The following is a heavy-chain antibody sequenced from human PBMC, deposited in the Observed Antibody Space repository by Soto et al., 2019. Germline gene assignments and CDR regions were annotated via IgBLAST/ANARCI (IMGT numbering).Heavy chain of an antibody. J-gene: IGHJ4*02. Sequence: PSETLSLTCTVSGGSISSGDYYWSWIRQPPGKGLEWIGYIYYSGSTYYNPSLKSRLTISLDSSENQFSLRLSSVTAADTAVYYCARGHHSSGYCFDYWGQGTLVTVSS. D-gene: IGHD3-22*01. CDR3: ARGHHSSGYCFDY. CDR1: GGSISSGDYY. CDR2: IYYSGST. V-gene: IGHV4-30-4*01.